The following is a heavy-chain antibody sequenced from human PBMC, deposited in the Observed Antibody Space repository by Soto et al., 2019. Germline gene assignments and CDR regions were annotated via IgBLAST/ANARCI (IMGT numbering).Heavy chain of an antibody. J-gene: IGHJ4*02. CDR3: GRRSPRYGIDS. CDR1: GYTFRSNG. CDR2: INGDNGNT. Sequence: QVHLVQYGAEVKKPGASVKVSCKASGYTFRSNGLHWVRQAPGQSLEWVGWINGDNGNTKYSQRFQGRVTITTDTSASTAYMELTTLTSEDTAVYYCGRRSPRYGIDSWGQGTLVTVSS. V-gene: IGHV1-3*01. D-gene: IGHD1-1*01.